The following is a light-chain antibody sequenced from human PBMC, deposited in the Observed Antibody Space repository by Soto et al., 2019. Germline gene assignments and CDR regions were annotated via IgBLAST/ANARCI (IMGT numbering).Light chain of an antibody. J-gene: IGKJ3*01. CDR3: QHYGT. CDR1: QSISSSY. Sequence: EIVLTQSPDTLSLSPGERATLSCRASQSISSSYLAWYQQKPGQAPRLLIFGASSRATGIPERFSGSGSGTDFTLTIYRLEPEDFAVYYCQHYGTFGPGTKVDI. V-gene: IGKV3-20*01. CDR2: GAS.